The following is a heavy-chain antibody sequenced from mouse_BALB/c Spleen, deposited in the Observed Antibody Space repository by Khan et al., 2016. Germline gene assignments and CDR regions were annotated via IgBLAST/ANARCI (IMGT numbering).Heavy chain of an antibody. CDR1: GYTFTNYG. V-gene: IGHV9-3-1*01. CDR3: ARPDYGSSRGFAY. Sequence: QIQLVQSGPELKKPGETVKISCKASGYTFTNYGMNWVKQAPGKGLKWMGWINTYTGEPTYAEVFKGRFAFSLETSASTAYLQINNLKNEDTATXFCARPDYGSSRGFAYWGQGTLVTVSA. J-gene: IGHJ3*01. D-gene: IGHD1-1*01. CDR2: INTYTGEP.